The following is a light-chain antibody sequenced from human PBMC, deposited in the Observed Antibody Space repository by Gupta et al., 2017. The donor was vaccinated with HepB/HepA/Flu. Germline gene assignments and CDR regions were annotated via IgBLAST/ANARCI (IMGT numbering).Light chain of an antibody. CDR3: QQYGSSPLT. CDR2: GAS. J-gene: IGKJ4*01. V-gene: IGKV3-20*01. CDR1: QSVSSSY. Sequence: AFTQSPGTLSLSPGERATLSCRASQSVSSSYLAWYQQKPGQAPRLLIYGASSRATGIPDRFSGSGSGTDFTLTISRLEPEDFAVYYCQQYGSSPLTFGGGTKVEIK.